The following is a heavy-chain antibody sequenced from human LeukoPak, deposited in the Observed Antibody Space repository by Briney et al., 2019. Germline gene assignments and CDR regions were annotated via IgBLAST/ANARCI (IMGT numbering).Heavy chain of an antibody. J-gene: IGHJ4*02. V-gene: IGHV3-21*01. CDR1: GFTFSSYS. CDR2: ISSSSSYI. Sequence: PGGSLRLSCAASGFTFSSYSMNWVRQAPGKGLEWVSSISSSSSYIYYADSVKGRFTISRDNAKNSLYLRMNSLRAEDTAVYYCARDRFLEWLLLSGDHPYTFDYWGQGTLVTVSS. CDR3: ARDRFLEWLLLSGDHPYTFDY. D-gene: IGHD3-3*01.